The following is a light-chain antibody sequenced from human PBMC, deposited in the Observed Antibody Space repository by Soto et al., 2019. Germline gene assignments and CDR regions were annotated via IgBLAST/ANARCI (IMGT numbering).Light chain of an antibody. CDR3: QKYDGAPLT. J-gene: IGKJ4*01. CDR1: QYINIY. Sequence: DIQMTQSPSSLSASVGDRVTITCRAGQYINIYLAWYQQKPGKVPKLLISAASTLQSGVPSRFSGSGSGTDFTLTISSLQPEDVATYYCQKYDGAPLTFGGGTKVEIK. V-gene: IGKV1-27*01. CDR2: AAS.